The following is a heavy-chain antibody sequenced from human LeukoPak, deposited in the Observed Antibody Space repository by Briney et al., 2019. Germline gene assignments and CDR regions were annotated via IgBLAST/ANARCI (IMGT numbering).Heavy chain of an antibody. J-gene: IGHJ5*02. CDR2: INHSGST. V-gene: IGHV4-34*01. CDR1: GGSFSGYY. Sequence: SETLSLTCAGYGGSFSGYYWSWIRQPPGKGLEWIGEINHSGSTNYNPSLKSRVTISVDTSKNQFSLKLSSVTAADTAVYYCARLVGDTYNWFNPWGQGTLVTVSS. D-gene: IGHD1-26*01. CDR3: ARLVGDTYNWFNP.